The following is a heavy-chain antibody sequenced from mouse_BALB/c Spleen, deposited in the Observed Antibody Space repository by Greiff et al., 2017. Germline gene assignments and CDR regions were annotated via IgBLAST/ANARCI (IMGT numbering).Heavy chain of an antibody. J-gene: IGHJ1*01. Sequence: QVHVKQSGPELVKPGASVKISCKASGYAFSSSWMNWVKQRPGQGLEWIGRIYPGDGDTNYNGKFKGKATLTADKSSSTAYMQLSSLTSVDSAVYFCARSRVATPYWYFDVWGAGTTVTVSS. CDR3: ARSRVATPYWYFDV. D-gene: IGHD1-1*01. V-gene: IGHV1-82*01. CDR2: IYPGDGDT. CDR1: GYAFSSSW.